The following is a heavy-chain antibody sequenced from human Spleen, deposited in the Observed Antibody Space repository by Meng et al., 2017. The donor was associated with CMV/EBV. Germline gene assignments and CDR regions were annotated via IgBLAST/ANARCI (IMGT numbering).Heavy chain of an antibody. CDR2: ISSSSSYI. V-gene: IGHV3-21*01. Sequence: GESLKISCAASGFSFSSYGMSWVRQAPGKGLEWVSSISSSSSYIYYADSVKGRFTISRDNAKNSLYLQMNSLRAEDTAVYYCARARAPYDFRPGMDVWGQGTTVTVSS. CDR1: GFSFSSYG. CDR3: ARARAPYDFRPGMDV. J-gene: IGHJ6*02. D-gene: IGHD3-3*01.